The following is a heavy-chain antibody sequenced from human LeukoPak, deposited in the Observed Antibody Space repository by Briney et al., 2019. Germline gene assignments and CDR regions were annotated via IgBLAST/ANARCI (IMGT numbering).Heavy chain of an antibody. CDR2: ISSSGSSI. CDR3: AREGALTVTKDAFDI. Sequence: GGSLRLSCAASGFTFSSHDMHWVRQAPGKGLEWVSYISSSGSSICYADSVKGRFTLSRDNAKNSLYLQMNSLRAEDTAVYYCAREGALTVTKDAFDIWGQGTMVTVSS. J-gene: IGHJ3*02. D-gene: IGHD4-17*01. V-gene: IGHV3-48*03. CDR1: GFTFSSHD.